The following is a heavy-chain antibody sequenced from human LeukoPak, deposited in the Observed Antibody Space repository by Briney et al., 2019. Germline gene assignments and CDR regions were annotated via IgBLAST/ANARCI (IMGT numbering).Heavy chain of an antibody. D-gene: IGHD3-9*01. CDR1: GYTFTSYG. CDR2: ISAYNGNT. J-gene: IGHJ5*02. V-gene: IGHV1-18*01. CDR3: AGEYNDILTGYYAVNWFDP. Sequence: ASVKVSCKASGYTFTSYGISWVRQAPGQGLEWMRWISAYNGNTNYAQKLQGRVTMTTDTSTSTAYMELRSLRSDDTAVYYCAGEYNDILTGYYAVNWFDPWGQGTLVTVSS.